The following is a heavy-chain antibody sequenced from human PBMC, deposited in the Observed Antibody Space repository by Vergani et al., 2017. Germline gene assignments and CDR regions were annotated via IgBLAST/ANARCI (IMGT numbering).Heavy chain of an antibody. V-gene: IGHV3-23*01. CDR1: GFTFDTYT. CDR2: ISSGGGDI. J-gene: IGHJ1*01. D-gene: IGHD3-10*01. CDR3: TTALGLYYLHGEYFQY. Sequence: EVQLLESGGGLVQPGGSRRLSCAGAGFTFDTYTMAYVRQAPGKGLEWVATISSGGGDIFYADSVKGRFTISRDNSKNTLFLQMNILKDEDTAVYYCTTALGLYYLHGEYFQYWGRGTLVSVSS.